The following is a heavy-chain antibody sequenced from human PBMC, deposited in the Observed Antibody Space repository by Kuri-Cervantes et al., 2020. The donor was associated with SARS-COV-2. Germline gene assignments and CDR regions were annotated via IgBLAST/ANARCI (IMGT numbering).Heavy chain of an antibody. J-gene: IGHJ4*02. D-gene: IGHD5-12*01. V-gene: IGHV3-33*08. CDR3: GRGARYYEYSGSYSPLDY. CDR2: IWYDGENE. Sequence: GESLKISCVASGFTFSNYVIHWVRQAPGKGLEWVAVIWYDGENEYYAGSVKGRFTISRDNSKNTVSLHMNSLKTEDTAVYCCGRGARYYEYSGSYSPLDYWGQGALVTVSS. CDR1: GFTFSNYV.